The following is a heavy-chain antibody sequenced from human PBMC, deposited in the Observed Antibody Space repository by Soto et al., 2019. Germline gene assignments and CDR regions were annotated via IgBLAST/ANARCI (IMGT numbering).Heavy chain of an antibody. Sequence: SETLSLTCDVSGVSISENHWSWIRQAPGKGLEWIGYIYYSGSTNYNPSLKSRVTISVDTSKNQFSLKLSSVTAADTAVYYCARARYCSSTSCYTFDYWGQGTLVTVSS. CDR3: ARARYCSSTSCYTFDY. CDR2: IYYSGST. CDR1: GVSISENH. J-gene: IGHJ4*02. V-gene: IGHV4-59*01. D-gene: IGHD2-2*02.